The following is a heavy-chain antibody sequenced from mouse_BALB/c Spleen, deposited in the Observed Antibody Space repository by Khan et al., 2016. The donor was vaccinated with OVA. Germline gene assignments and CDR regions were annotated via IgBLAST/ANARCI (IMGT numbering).Heavy chain of an antibody. V-gene: IGHV1-4*01. CDR1: GYTFTSYT. Sequence: QIQLVQSGAELARPGASVKMSCKASGYTFTSYTMHWVKQRPGQGLEWIGYISPSSGYTNYNQKFKEKATLTADKSSSTAYMQLSSLTSEDSAVYYCAREGAYYRSDGWFAYWGQGTLVTVSA. CDR3: AREGAYYRSDGWFAY. D-gene: IGHD2-14*01. CDR2: ISPSSGYT. J-gene: IGHJ3*01.